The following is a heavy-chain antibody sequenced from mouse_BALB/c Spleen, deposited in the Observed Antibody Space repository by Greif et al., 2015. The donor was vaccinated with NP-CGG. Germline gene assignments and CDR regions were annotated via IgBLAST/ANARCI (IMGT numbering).Heavy chain of an antibody. J-gene: IGHJ3*01. Sequence: QVQLQQSGPELVKPGASVKISCKASGYTFTDYLINWVKQKPGQGLEWIGWLYPGSGNTKYNEKFKGKATLTVDASSSTAYMQLSSLTSEDTAVYFCARCMITTGAWFAYWGQGTLVTVSA. CDR1: GYTFTDYL. CDR3: ARCMITTGAWFAY. D-gene: IGHD2-4*01. V-gene: IGHV1-84*02. CDR2: LYPGSGNT.